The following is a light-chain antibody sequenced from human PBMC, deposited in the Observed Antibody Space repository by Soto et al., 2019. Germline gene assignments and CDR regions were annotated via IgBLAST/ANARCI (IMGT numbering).Light chain of an antibody. J-gene: IGKJ4*01. CDR1: QSVSSN. V-gene: IGKV3D-15*01. Sequence: EIVMTQSPGTLSVSPGERATLSCGASQSVSSNLAWYQQKPGQAPRLLIYGASTRATGIPARFSGSGSGTEFTLSITSLQSEALAVYYCQQYHNWVTFGGGTKVDIK. CDR2: GAS. CDR3: QQYHNWVT.